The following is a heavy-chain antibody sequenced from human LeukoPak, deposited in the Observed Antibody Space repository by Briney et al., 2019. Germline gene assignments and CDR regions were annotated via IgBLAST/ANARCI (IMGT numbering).Heavy chain of an antibody. D-gene: IGHD6-13*01. CDR1: GGSISSYY. CDR2: IYYSGST. V-gene: IGHV4-59*01. Sequence: SGTLSLTCTVSGGSISSYYWSWIRQPPGKGLEWIGYIYYSGSTNYNPSLKSRVTISVDTSKNQFSLKLSSVTAADTAVYYCARGRWVSGPYYFDYWGQGTLVTVSS. CDR3: ARGRWVSGPYYFDY. J-gene: IGHJ4*02.